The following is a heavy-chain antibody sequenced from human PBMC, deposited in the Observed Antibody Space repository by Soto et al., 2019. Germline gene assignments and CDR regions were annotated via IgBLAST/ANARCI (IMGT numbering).Heavy chain of an antibody. Sequence: SETLSLTCTVSGVSISSGGYYWSWIRQHPGKGLEWIGYIYYSGSTYYNPSLKSRVTISVDTSKNQFSLKLSSVTAADTAVYYCARQRLVAAGISFDYWGQGTLVTVSS. CDR3: ARQRLVAAGISFDY. V-gene: IGHV4-31*03. CDR2: IYYSGST. D-gene: IGHD6-13*01. CDR1: GVSISSGGYY. J-gene: IGHJ4*02.